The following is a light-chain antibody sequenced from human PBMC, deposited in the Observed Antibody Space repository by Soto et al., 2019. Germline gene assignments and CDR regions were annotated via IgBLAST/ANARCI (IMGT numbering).Light chain of an antibody. Sequence: EIVLTQSPATLSLSPGERATLSCRADQSVSSYLAWYQQKPGQAPRLLIYDTSNRATGIPARFSGSGSGTDFTLTISSLEPEDFAVYYCQQRSNRPLTFGGG. J-gene: IGKJ4*01. CDR2: DTS. CDR3: QQRSNRPLT. V-gene: IGKV3-11*01. CDR1: QSVSSY.